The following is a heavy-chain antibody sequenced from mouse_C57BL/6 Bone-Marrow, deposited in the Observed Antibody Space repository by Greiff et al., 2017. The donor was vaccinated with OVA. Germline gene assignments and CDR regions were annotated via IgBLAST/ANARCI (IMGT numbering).Heavy chain of an antibody. V-gene: IGHV5-6*01. Sequence: EVQVVESGGDLVKPGGSLKLSCAASGFTFSSYCMSWVRQTPDKRLEWVATISSGGSYTYYPDSVKGRFTISRDNAKNTLYLQMSSLKSEDTAMYYCARWAVVARYLDVWGTGTTVTVSS. CDR3: ARWAVVARYLDV. CDR1: GFTFSSYC. D-gene: IGHD1-1*01. CDR2: ISSGGSYT. J-gene: IGHJ1*03.